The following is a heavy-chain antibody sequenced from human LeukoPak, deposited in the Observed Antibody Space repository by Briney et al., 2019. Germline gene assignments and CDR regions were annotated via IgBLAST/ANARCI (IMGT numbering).Heavy chain of an antibody. Sequence: PSETLSLTCTVSGGSISSSSYYWGWILQPPGKGLEWIGSIYYSGSTYYNPSLKSRVTISVDTSKNQFSLKLSSVTAADTAVYYCARLPHSGYSYGWVYYYYYMDVWGKGTTVTVSS. CDR3: ARLPHSGYSYGWVYYYYYMDV. CDR2: IYYSGST. CDR1: GGSISSSSYY. J-gene: IGHJ6*03. D-gene: IGHD5-18*01. V-gene: IGHV4-39*01.